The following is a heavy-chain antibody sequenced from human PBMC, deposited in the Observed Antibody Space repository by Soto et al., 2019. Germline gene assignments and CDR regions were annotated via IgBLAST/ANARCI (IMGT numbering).Heavy chain of an antibody. CDR3: ARSSGTYPPSRYYYGLDV. CDR1: GYTFTSYG. J-gene: IGHJ6*02. Sequence: QVQLVQSGPEVKKPGASVKVSCKASGYTFTSYGFSWVRQAPGQGLEWMGWISAPNGDTIYAQKFQDRITMTTDTSTNTAYLELRSLKSGDTAVFYCARSSGTYPPSRYYYGLDVWGQGTTVTVSS. D-gene: IGHD1-26*01. CDR2: ISAPNGDT. V-gene: IGHV1-18*01.